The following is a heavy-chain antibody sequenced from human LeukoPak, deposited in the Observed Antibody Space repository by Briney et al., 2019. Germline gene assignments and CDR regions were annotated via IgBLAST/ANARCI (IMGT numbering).Heavy chain of an antibody. J-gene: IGHJ4*02. Sequence: ASVKVSCKASGYTFTGYYMHWVRQAPGQGLEWMGWINPNSGGTNYARKFQGRVTMTRDTSISTAYMELSRLRSDDTAVYYCASEVAVAGTMIDYWGQGTLVTVSS. CDR1: GYTFTGYY. D-gene: IGHD6-19*01. CDR2: INPNSGGT. V-gene: IGHV1-2*02. CDR3: ASEVAVAGTMIDY.